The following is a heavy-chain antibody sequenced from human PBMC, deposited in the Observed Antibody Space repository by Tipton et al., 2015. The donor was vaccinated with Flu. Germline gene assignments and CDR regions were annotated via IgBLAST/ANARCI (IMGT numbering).Heavy chain of an antibody. CDR3: ARDKASVGAQPFYYYYGMDV. Sequence: LSLTCDVSGYPISDGFFWGCIRQSPGKGLEWVSSISSSSSYIYYADSVKGRFTISRDNAKNSLYLQMNSLRAEDTAVYYWARDKASVGAQPFYYYYGMDVWGQGTTVTVSS. V-gene: IGHV3-21*01. J-gene: IGHJ6*02. CDR1: GYPISDGFF. D-gene: IGHD1-26*01. CDR2: ISSSSSYI.